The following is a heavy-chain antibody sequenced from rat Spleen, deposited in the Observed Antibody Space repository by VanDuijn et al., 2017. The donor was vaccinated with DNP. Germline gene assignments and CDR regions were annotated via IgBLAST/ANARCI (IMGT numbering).Heavy chain of an antibody. V-gene: IGHV2-30*01. J-gene: IGHJ2*01. CDR2: IWSNGGT. D-gene: IGHD4-3*01. CDR1: GFSLTSFH. Sequence: QVQLKESGPGLVQPSQTLSLTCTVSGFSLTSFHVHWVRQPSGKGLEWMGIIWSNGGTDYNSTTRSRLSISRDTSKGQVFLQMNSLQTEDIGTYYCARDRGNYYFDYWGPGVMVTVSS. CDR3: ARDRGNYYFDY.